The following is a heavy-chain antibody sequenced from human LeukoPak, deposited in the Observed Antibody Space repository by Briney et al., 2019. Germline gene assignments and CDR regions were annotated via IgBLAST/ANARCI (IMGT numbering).Heavy chain of an antibody. CDR1: GFTFSSSA. CDR2: ISPDGSLI. D-gene: IGHD1-14*01. CDR3: ARDYTTGYYYYYYMDV. Sequence: GGSLRLSCAASGFTFSSSAMTWVRQAPGKGLEWVANISPDGSLIYYVDSVKGRFTISRDNAKNSLYLQMNNLRAEDTAIYYCARDYTTGYYYYYYMDVWGKGTTVTISS. J-gene: IGHJ6*03. V-gene: IGHV3-7*01.